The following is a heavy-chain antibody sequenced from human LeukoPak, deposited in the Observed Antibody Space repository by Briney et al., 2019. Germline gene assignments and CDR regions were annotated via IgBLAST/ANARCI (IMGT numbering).Heavy chain of an antibody. CDR1: GGSFSGYY. V-gene: IGHV4-34*01. Sequence: KASETQSLTCAVYGGSFSGYYWNWIRQPPGKGLEWIGEINHSGSTNYNPSLKSRVSISVDTSKNNFSLKLSSVTAADTAVYYCTREPYHGDYGAGAPFRIWGQGTLVTVSS. CDR2: INHSGST. D-gene: IGHD4-17*01. CDR3: TREPYHGDYGAGAPFRI. J-gene: IGHJ4*02.